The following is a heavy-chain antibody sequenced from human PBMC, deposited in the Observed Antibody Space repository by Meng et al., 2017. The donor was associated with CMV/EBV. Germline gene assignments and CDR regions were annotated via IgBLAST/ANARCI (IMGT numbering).Heavy chain of an antibody. CDR3: ARVGVRLGPFDY. D-gene: IGHD1-26*01. Sequence: LVGSGVEVERPGASGKVSCKAPGYTFTGYYMHWVRQAPGQGLEWMGWINPNSGGTNYAQKFQGRVTMTRDTSISTAYMELSRLRSDDTAVYYCARVGVRLGPFDYWGQGTLVTVSS. CDR1: GYTFTGYY. J-gene: IGHJ4*02. CDR2: INPNSGGT. V-gene: IGHV1-2*02.